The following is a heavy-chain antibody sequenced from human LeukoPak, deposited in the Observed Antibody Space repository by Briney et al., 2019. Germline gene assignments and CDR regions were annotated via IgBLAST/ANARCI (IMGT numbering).Heavy chain of an antibody. Sequence: SETLSLTCTVSGGSIGSGSYYWSWIRQPAGKGLEWIGRIYTSGSTNYNPSLKSRVTISVDTSKSQFSLKLSSVTAADTAVYYCAEGISFDYWGQGTLVTVSS. CDR1: GGSIGSGSYY. D-gene: IGHD2/OR15-2a*01. CDR3: AEGISFDY. CDR2: IYTSGST. V-gene: IGHV4-61*02. J-gene: IGHJ4*02.